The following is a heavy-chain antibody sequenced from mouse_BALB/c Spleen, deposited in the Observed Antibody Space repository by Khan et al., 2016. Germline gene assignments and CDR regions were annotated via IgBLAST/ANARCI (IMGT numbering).Heavy chain of an antibody. J-gene: IGHJ4*01. CDR1: GYSITSDYA. V-gene: IGHV3-2*02. CDR3: AKGGLRRRTPYAMDY. CDR2: ISYSGST. D-gene: IGHD2-4*01. Sequence: EVQLQESGPGLVKPSQSLSLTCTVTGYSITSDYAWNWIRQFPGNKLEWMGYISYSGSTSYNPSLKSRISITRDTSKNQFFLQLNSVTTEDTATYYCAKGGLRRRTPYAMDYWGQGTSVTVSS.